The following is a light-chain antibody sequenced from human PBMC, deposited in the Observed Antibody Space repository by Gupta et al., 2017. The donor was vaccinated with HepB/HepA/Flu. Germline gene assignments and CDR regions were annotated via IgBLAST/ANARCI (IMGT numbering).Light chain of an antibody. V-gene: IGLV2-14*03. CDR2: DVS. CDR3: SSYTRSNTLV. J-gene: IGLJ2*01. CDR1: SSDVGGYNY. Sequence: SALPQPASVSGSPGQSITISCTGTSSDVGGYNYVAWYQQCPGRPPKLMIYDVSNRPTGVSNRFSGSKSGNTASLTISGRQDEDGGDFYCSSYTRSNTLVFGGGTKLTVL.